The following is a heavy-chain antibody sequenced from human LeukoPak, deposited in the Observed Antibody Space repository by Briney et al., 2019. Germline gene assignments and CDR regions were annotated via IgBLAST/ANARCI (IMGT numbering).Heavy chain of an antibody. J-gene: IGHJ4*02. CDR2: ISYDGSNK. Sequence: PWRSLRLSCAASGFTFSGYGMHWVRQAPGKGLEWVAVISYDGSNKYYADSVKGRFTISRDNSKNTLYLQMNSMRAEDTAVYYCAKDLSPMVPFDYWGQGTLVTVSS. CDR1: GFTFSGYG. V-gene: IGHV3-30*18. CDR3: AKDLSPMVPFDY. D-gene: IGHD6-13*01.